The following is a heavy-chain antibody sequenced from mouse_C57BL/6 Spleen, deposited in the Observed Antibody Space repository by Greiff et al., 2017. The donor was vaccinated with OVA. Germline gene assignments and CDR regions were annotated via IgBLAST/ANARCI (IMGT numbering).Heavy chain of an antibody. D-gene: IGHD2-3*01. CDR3: ARQGVYDGYCADY. CDR1: GYSFTGYY. CDR2: INPSTGGT. J-gene: IGHJ2*01. V-gene: IGHV1-42*01. Sequence: VQLQQSGPELVKPGASVKISCKASGYSFTGYYMNWVKQSPEKSLEWIGEINPSTGGTTYNQKFKAKATLTVDKSSSTAYMQLKSLTSEDSAVYYCARQGVYDGYCADYWGQGTTLTVSS.